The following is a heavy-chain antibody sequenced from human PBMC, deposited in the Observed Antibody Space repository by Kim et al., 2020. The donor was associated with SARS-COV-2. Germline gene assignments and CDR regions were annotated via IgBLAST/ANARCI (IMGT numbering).Heavy chain of an antibody. CDR2: IYPGDFDT. J-gene: IGHJ4*02. Sequence: GESLKISCKGSGYNFTNYWIGWVRQKPGKGLEWMGIIYPGDFDTIYGPSFQGQVSISVDRSINTASLQWNSLKASDSAMYYCARALTSSGPSLFDSWGRGTLLTVSS. CDR3: ARALTSSGPSLFDS. CDR1: GYNFTNYW. V-gene: IGHV5-51*01. D-gene: IGHD6-19*01.